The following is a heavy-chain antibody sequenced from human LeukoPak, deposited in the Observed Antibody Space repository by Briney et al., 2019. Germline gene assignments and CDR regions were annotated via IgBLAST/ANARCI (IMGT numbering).Heavy chain of an antibody. D-gene: IGHD3-22*01. J-gene: IGHJ6*02. V-gene: IGHV1-24*01. CDR3: ATTHYYDSSGLYYYYGMDV. Sequence: GASVKVSCKVSGYALTELSMHWVRQAPGKGLEWMGGFDPEDGETIYAQKFQGRVIMTEDTSTDTAYMELSSLRSEDTAVYYCATTHYYDSSGLYYYYGMDVWGQGTTVTVSS. CDR2: FDPEDGET. CDR1: GYALTELS.